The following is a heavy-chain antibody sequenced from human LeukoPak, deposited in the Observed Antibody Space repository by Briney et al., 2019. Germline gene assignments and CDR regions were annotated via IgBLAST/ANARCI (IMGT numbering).Heavy chain of an antibody. CDR3: ARGRYNWNYFDY. Sequence: SETLSLTCTVSGGSISSYYWSWIRQPPGEGLEWIGYIYYSGSTNYNPSLKSRVTISVDTSKNQFSLKLSPVTAADTAVYYCARGRYNWNYFDYWGQGTLVTVSS. D-gene: IGHD1-20*01. J-gene: IGHJ4*02. CDR2: IYYSGST. V-gene: IGHV4-59*01. CDR1: GGSISSYY.